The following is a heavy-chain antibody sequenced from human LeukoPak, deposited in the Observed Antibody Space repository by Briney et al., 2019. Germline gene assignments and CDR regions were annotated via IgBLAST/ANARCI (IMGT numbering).Heavy chain of an antibody. J-gene: IGHJ5*02. CDR3: ARHDNYPGFGRGFDP. Sequence: PSETLSLTCSVSGDSMSGCYWSWIRQPPGKGLEWIGYMYYSGTTSYNPSLKSRVTLSTDTSKNHFSLKLYSVTAADTAVYYCARHDNYPGFGRGFDPWGQGFLVTVTS. V-gene: IGHV4-59*08. D-gene: IGHD1-14*01. CDR2: MYYSGTT. CDR1: GDSMSGCY.